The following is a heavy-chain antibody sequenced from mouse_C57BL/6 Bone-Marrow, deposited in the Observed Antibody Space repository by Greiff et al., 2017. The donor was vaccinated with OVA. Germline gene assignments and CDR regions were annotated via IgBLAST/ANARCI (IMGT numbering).Heavy chain of an antibody. CDR2: INYDGSST. CDR1: GFTFSDYY. D-gene: IGHD1-1*01. Sequence: EVKVVESEGGLVQPGSSMKLSCTASGFTFSDYYMAWVRQVPEKGLEWVANINYDGSSTYYLDSLKSRFIISRDNAKNILYLQMSSLKSEDTATYYCARDPHYYGSSWYFDVWGTGTTVTVSS. J-gene: IGHJ1*03. V-gene: IGHV5-16*01. CDR3: ARDPHYYGSSWYFDV.